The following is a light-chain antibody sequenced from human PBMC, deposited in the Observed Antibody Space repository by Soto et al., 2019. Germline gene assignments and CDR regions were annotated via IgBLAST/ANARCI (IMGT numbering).Light chain of an antibody. CDR1: QSINSW. CDR3: QQYHTYSEA. J-gene: IGKJ1*01. Sequence: DIQMTPSHSTLSASVGGTVNITCRASQSINSWLAWYQQKPGKAPKALIYKASTLESGVPSRFSGSGSGTEFTLTISGLQPDDFATYYCQQYHTYSEAFGQGTKVDIK. V-gene: IGKV1-5*03. CDR2: KAS.